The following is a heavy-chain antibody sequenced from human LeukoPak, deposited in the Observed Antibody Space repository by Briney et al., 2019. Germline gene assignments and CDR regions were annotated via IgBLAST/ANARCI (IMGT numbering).Heavy chain of an antibody. CDR1: GFTFSNYG. J-gene: IGHJ3*02. D-gene: IGHD4-23*01. CDR3: AKDYGGNNYDTLDI. CDR2: IWYDGSNK. V-gene: IGHV3-30*02. Sequence: PGGSLRLSCAASGFTFSNYGMHWVRQAPGKGLEWVAVIWYDGSNKYYADSVKGRFTISRDNSKNTLYLQMNSLRAEDTAVYYCAKDYGGNNYDTLDIWGQGTMVAVSS.